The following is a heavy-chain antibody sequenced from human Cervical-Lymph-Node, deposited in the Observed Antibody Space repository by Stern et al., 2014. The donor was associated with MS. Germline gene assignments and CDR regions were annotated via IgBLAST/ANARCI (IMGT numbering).Heavy chain of an antibody. CDR1: RGSISTYY. J-gene: IGHJ4*02. CDR3: ARDGSWSPLDY. CDR2: VSTTGNN. Sequence: VQLVESGPRQVKTAETLSLTCSVSRGSISTYYWTWIRQPAGKGLEWIGRVSTTGNNGYTPSLKNRVTMSVDPSKNQFSLQLKSVTAADTAMYFCARDGSWSPLDYWGQGILVTVSS. V-gene: IGHV4-4*07. D-gene: IGHD6-13*01.